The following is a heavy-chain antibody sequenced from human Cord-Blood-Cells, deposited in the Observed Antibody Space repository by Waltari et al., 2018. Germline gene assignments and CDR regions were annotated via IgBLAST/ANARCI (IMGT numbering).Heavy chain of an antibody. CDR1: GGSFSGYY. CDR3: ASIAAATPDY. V-gene: IGHV4-34*01. J-gene: IGHJ4*02. CDR2: INHSGST. Sequence: QVQLQQWGAGLLKPSETLSLTCAVYGGSFSGYYWSWIRQPPGKGLEWIGEINHSGSTNYNPSLKSPVTISVDTSKNQFSLKLSSVTAADTAVYYCASIAAATPDYWGQGTLVTVSS. D-gene: IGHD6-13*01.